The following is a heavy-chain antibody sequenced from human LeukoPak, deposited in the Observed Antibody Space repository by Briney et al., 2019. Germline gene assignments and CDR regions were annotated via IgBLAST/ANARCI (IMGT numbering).Heavy chain of an antibody. J-gene: IGHJ4*02. CDR3: AKDTGFYFDY. Sequence: GESLRLSCAASGFTFSSYAMSWVRQTPGKGLEWVSAISGSGDSTFYVGSVKGRFTISRDNSKSTLYLQMNSLRAEDTAVYYCAKDTGFYFDYWGQGTLVTVSS. CDR2: ISGSGDST. D-gene: IGHD1-14*01. V-gene: IGHV3-23*01. CDR1: GFTFSSYA.